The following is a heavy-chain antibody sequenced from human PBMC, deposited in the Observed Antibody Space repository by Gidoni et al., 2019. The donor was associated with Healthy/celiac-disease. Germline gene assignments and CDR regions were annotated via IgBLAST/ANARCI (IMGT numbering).Heavy chain of an antibody. CDR2: ISSSSSYI. V-gene: IGHV3-21*01. Sequence: EVQLVESGGGLVKPGGSLRLSCAASGFPFSSYSMNWVRQAPGKGLEWVSSISSSSSYIYYADSVKGRFTISRDNAKNSLYLQMNSLRAEDTAVYYCARGTMIVVVFDAFDIWGQGTMVTVSS. J-gene: IGHJ3*02. D-gene: IGHD3-22*01. CDR3: ARGTMIVVVFDAFDI. CDR1: GFPFSSYS.